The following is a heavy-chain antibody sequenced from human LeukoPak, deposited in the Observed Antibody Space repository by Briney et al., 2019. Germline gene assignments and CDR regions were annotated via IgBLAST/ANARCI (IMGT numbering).Heavy chain of an antibody. Sequence: PSETLSPTCSVSGGSLSTYYWSWIRQPPGKGLEWIGYVFFSGGTKYNPSLKSRVTMSADTSRNQFSMHLTSVNAADTAVYFCARELKTAGPFGYWGQGKLVIVSP. D-gene: IGHD3-3*01. V-gene: IGHV4-59*13. CDR2: VFFSGGT. CDR3: ARELKTAGPFGY. J-gene: IGHJ4*02. CDR1: GGSLSTYY.